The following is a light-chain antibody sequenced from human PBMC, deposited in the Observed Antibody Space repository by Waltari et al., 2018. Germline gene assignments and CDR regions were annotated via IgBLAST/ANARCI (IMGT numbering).Light chain of an antibody. CDR3: AAWDDSLSGVV. V-gene: IGLV1-47*01. J-gene: IGLJ2*01. Sequence: QSVLTQPPSASGTPGQRVTISCSGSSSNFGGNYVYWYQQLPGTAPKLPIYRNNHRPSGVPDRFSGSKSGTSASLAISGLRSEDETNYYCAAWDDSLSGVVFGGGTKLTVL. CDR1: SSNFGGNY. CDR2: RNN.